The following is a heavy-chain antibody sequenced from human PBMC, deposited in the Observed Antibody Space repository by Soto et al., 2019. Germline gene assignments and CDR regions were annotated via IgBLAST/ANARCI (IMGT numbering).Heavy chain of an antibody. D-gene: IGHD3-3*01. CDR1: GDSITSVGYS. V-gene: IGHV4-30-2*01. Sequence: SETLSLTCAVSGDSITSVGYSWSWIRQPPGKALEWIGYIYHTGTTYYTAALKSRVTISLDRSKNRISLSLNSVTAADTAAYYCAATVFGEYSHYALDVWGQGTTVTVSS. J-gene: IGHJ6*02. CDR3: AATVFGEYSHYALDV. CDR2: IYHTGTT.